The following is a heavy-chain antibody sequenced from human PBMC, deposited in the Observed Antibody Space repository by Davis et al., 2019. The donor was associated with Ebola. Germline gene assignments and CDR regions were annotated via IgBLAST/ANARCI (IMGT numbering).Heavy chain of an antibody. Sequence: MPSETLSLTCAVYVGSFSGYYWSWIRQPPGKGLEWIGEINHSGSTNYNPSLKSRVTISVDTSKNQFSLKLSSVTAADTAVYYCARVDWLYYGMDVWGQGTTVTVSS. CDR1: VGSFSGYY. V-gene: IGHV4-34*01. J-gene: IGHJ6*02. D-gene: IGHD3-9*01. CDR3: ARVDWLYYGMDV. CDR2: INHSGST.